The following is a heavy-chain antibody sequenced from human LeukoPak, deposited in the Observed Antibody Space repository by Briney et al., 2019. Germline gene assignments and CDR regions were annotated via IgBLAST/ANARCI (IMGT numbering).Heavy chain of an antibody. V-gene: IGHV3-21*01. CDR2: ISSSSSYI. CDR3: AREWIQTFDY. CDR1: GLTFSSYS. J-gene: IGHJ4*02. Sequence: PGGSLRLSCAASGLTFSSYSMNWVRQAPGKGLEWVSSISSSSSYIYYADSVKGRFTISRDNAKNSLYLQMNSLSAEDTAVYYCAREWIQTFDYWGQGTLVTVSS. D-gene: IGHD5-18*01.